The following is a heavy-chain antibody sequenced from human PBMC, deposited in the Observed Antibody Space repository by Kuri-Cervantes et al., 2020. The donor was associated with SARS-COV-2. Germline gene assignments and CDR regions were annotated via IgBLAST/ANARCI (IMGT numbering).Heavy chain of an antibody. V-gene: IGHV4-38-2*02. D-gene: IGHD2-2*02. CDR3: ARGIVVVPAAIRGELYNWFDP. CDR1: GYSISSGYY. Sequence: ESLKISCTISGYSISSGYYWGWIRQPPGKGLEWIGSIYHSGSTYYNPSLKSRVTISVDTSKNQFSLKPSSVTAADTAVYYCARGIVVVPAAIRGELYNWFDPWGQGTLVTVSS. J-gene: IGHJ5*02. CDR2: IYHSGST.